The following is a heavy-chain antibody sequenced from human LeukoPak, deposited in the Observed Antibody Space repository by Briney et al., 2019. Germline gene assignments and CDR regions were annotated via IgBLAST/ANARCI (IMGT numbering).Heavy chain of an antibody. J-gene: IGHJ4*02. Sequence: ASVKVSCKASGYTFTSYGISWVRQAPGQGLEWMGWISAYNGNTNYAQKLQGRVTMTTDTSTSTAYMELRSLRSDDTAVYYCARGLFPYDYGGNSVNWGQGTLVTVSS. CDR2: ISAYNGNT. D-gene: IGHD4-17*01. CDR1: GYTFTSYG. CDR3: ARGLFPYDYGGNSVN. V-gene: IGHV1-18*01.